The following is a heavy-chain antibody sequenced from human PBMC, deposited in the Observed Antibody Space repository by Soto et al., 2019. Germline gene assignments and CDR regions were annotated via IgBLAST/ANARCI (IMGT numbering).Heavy chain of an antibody. Sequence: SETLSLTCTVSGDSIRSGNHYWSWIRQPPGKGLEWIGYIYYSGSTYYSPSLKSRVTISVDTSKNQLSLKLNSVTAADTAVYYCARGRYCLTGRCFPNWFDSWGQGALVTVSS. V-gene: IGHV4-30-4*01. CDR1: GDSIRSGNHY. J-gene: IGHJ5*01. CDR3: ARGRYCLTGRCFPNWFDS. CDR2: IYYSGST. D-gene: IGHD7-27*01.